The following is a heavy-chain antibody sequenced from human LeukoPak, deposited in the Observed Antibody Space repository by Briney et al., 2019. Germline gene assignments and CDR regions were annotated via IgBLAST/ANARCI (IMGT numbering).Heavy chain of an antibody. CDR2: IDPADGET. Sequence: ASVKISCKASGYIFKNCFIHWIQQSPGKGLKWMGRIDPADGETKYAEKFQGRVTLTADTPTETVYMEMSSLRFEDTALYYCSTVFAGYNSVIMPPVVPDYWGQGTLVSVSA. CDR3: STVFAGYNSVIMPPVVPDY. CDR1: GYIFKNCF. D-gene: IGHD3-10*01. J-gene: IGHJ4*02. V-gene: IGHV1-69-2*01.